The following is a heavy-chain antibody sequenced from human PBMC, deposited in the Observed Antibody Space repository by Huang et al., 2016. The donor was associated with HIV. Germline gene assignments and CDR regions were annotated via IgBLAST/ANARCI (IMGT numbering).Heavy chain of an antibody. D-gene: IGHD3-10*01. V-gene: IGHV4-34*01. Sequence: QVQLQQWGTGLFKPSETLSLTCAVYGGSFSDYHWRWFRQPPGKGVEWIGEINHSGNTNYNSALSSRVTISMDTSKSQFSLKLTSVTAADTAVYHCARVSPPRVFRGIIISRYFFDYWSQGTLVTVSS. CDR2: INHSGNT. CDR3: ARVSPPRVFRGIIISRYFFDY. J-gene: IGHJ4*02. CDR1: GGSFSDYH.